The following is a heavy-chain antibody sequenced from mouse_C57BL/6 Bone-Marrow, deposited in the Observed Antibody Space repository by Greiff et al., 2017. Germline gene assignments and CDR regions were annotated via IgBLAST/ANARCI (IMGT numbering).Heavy chain of an antibody. V-gene: IGHV1-19*01. CDR3: ARVTFITLRDY. D-gene: IGHD1-1*01. J-gene: IGHJ4*01. Sequence: VQLQQSGPVLVKPGASVKMSCKASGYTFTDYYMNWVKQSHGKSLEWIGVINPYNGGTSYNQKFKGKATLTVTKSSSTTYMELNSLTSEDSAVYYCARVTFITLRDYWGQGTSVTVSS. CDR1: GYTFTDYY. CDR2: INPYNGGT.